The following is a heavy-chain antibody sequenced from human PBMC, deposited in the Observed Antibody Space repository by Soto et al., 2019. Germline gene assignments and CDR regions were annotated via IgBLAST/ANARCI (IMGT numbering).Heavy chain of an antibody. V-gene: IGHV3-72*01. J-gene: IGHJ4*02. D-gene: IGHD3-10*01. CDR3: TVWGSGNDFGAA. CDR2: SKNKADSYTT. CDR1: GFTFSDHY. Sequence: VQLVESGGGMVQPGGSLRLSCAASGFTFSDHYMDWVRQAPGKGQEWVGRSKNKADSYTTEYAASVKGRFSISRDGSKNSLFLQMNSLKTEDTAVYYCTVWGSGNDFGAAWGQGILVTVSS.